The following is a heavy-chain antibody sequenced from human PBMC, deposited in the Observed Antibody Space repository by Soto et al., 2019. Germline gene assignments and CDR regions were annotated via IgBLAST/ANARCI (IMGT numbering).Heavy chain of an antibody. Sequence: QVQLVQSGAEVKKPGASVKVSCRASGYTFTSYVISWVRQAPGQGLEWMGWISAYNGNTNFAQKLQGRVTITTDTSTSTAYMELRSLRSDDTAVYYCARVVATVAGPYGMDLWGQGTTVTVSS. J-gene: IGHJ6*02. CDR3: ARVVATVAGPYGMDL. CDR1: GYTFTSYV. V-gene: IGHV1-18*01. D-gene: IGHD6-19*01. CDR2: ISAYNGNT.